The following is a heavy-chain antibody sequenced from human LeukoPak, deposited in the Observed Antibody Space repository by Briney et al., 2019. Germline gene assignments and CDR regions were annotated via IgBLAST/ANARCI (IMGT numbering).Heavy chain of an antibody. CDR1: GYTFTNYY. D-gene: IGHD1-1*01. V-gene: IGHV1-46*01. Sequence: ASVKVSCKASGYTFTNYYIHWVRQAPGHGLEWMGISNPSGDSTNYAQRFQGRVTMTRDTSTSTVCMDLSSLRSEDTAVYYCARWTTTFLDYWGQGTLVTVSS. CDR2: SNPSGDST. CDR3: ARWTTTFLDY. J-gene: IGHJ4*02.